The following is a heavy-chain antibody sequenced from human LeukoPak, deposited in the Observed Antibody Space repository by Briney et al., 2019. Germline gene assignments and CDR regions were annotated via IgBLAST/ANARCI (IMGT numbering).Heavy chain of an antibody. J-gene: IGHJ4*02. CDR2: INIDGSAK. CDR3: ARANYCFDY. D-gene: IGHD5-24*01. Sequence: PGGSLRLSSVVSGFSFSNHYMSWVRQAPGTGLEWVAIINIDGSAKYYVDSVKGRFTISRDNAKNSLYLQMNSLRDEDSAVYYCARANYCFDYWGQGTLVTVSS. V-gene: IGHV3-7*01. CDR1: GFSFSNHY.